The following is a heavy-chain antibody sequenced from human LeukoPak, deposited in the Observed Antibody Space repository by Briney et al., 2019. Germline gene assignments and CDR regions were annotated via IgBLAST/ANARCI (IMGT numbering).Heavy chain of an antibody. D-gene: IGHD3-10*01. J-gene: IGHJ4*02. CDR2: ISSSGSII. V-gene: IGHV3-48*03. CDR3: ARESSESYYNDFDY. CDR1: RFTLSSYE. Sequence: GGALRLSCVASRFTLSSYEMNWVRPALGRGREWVSYISSSGSIIYYADSGKGRFTISRDNTKNSLYLQMNSLRAENTAVYYCARESSESYYNDFDYWGQGTLVTVSS.